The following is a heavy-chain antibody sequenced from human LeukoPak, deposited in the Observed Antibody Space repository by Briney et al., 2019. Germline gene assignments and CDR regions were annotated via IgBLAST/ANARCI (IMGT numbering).Heavy chain of an antibody. CDR3: ARVPSGGFDY. CDR2: IKQDGSEK. CDR1: GFTFSSYW. D-gene: IGHD6-19*01. V-gene: IGHV3-7*01. Sequence: GGSLRLSCAASGFTFSSYWMSWVRQAPGKGVEGVANIKQDGSEKDYVDSVKGRFTISRDKAKNSLYLQMNSLRAEDTAVYYCARVPSGGFDYWGQGTLVTVSS. J-gene: IGHJ4*02.